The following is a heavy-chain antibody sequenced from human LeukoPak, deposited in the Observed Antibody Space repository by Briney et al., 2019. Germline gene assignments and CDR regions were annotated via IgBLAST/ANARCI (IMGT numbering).Heavy chain of an antibody. Sequence: ASVKVSCKASGYTFTGYYMHWVRQAPGQGLEWMGIINPSGGSTSYAQKFQGRVTMTRDMSTSTVYMELSSLRSEDTAVYYCARDLRRATISWNAFDIWGQGTMVTVSS. CDR1: GYTFTGYY. CDR2: INPSGGST. D-gene: IGHD1-26*01. V-gene: IGHV1-46*01. J-gene: IGHJ3*02. CDR3: ARDLRRATISWNAFDI.